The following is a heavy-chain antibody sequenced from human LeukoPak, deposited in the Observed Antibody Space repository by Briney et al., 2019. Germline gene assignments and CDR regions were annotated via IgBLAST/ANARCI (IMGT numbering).Heavy chain of an antibody. D-gene: IGHD3-22*01. J-gene: IGHJ6*02. CDR3: ARDRPITMIVVATYGMDV. V-gene: IGHV1-18*01. Sequence: VASVKVSCKASGYTFTSYGISWVRQAPGQGLEWMGWISAYNGNTNYAQKLQGRVTMTTDNSTSTAYMELRSLRSDDTAVYYCARDRPITMIVVATYGMDVWGQGTTVTVSS. CDR1: GYTFTSYG. CDR2: ISAYNGNT.